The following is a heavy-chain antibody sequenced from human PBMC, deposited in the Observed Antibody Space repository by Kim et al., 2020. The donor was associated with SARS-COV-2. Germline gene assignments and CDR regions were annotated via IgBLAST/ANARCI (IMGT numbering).Heavy chain of an antibody. J-gene: IGHJ6*02. V-gene: IGHV4-39*01. D-gene: IGHD2-21*01. CDR2: IYYSGST. CDR1: GGSISSSSYY. CDR3: ARHVMFNYYYGMDV. Sequence: SETLSLTCTVSGGSISSSSYYWGWIRQPPGKGLEWIGSIYYSGSTYYNPSLKSRVTISVDTSKNQFSLKLSSVTAADTAVYYCARHVMFNYYYGMDVWGQGTTVTVSS.